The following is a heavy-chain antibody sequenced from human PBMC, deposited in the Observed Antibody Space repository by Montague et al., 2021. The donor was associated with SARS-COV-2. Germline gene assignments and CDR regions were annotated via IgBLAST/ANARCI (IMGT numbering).Heavy chain of an antibody. CDR3: ATNKYCTLHDCLHGRHYFDH. Sequence: SLRLSRAASGFDFFNFDMAWVRQAPERGLEWISDISSSGATILYADSLKGRFTISRDNIQKSLYLQMNSLRAEDTAVYYCATNKYCTLHDCLHGRHYFDHWGQGTLVTVSS. CDR1: GFDFFNFD. V-gene: IGHV3-48*03. D-gene: IGHD2-8*01. CDR2: ISSSGATI. J-gene: IGHJ4*02.